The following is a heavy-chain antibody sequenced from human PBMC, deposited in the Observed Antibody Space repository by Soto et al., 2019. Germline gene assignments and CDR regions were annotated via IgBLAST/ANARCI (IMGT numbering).Heavy chain of an antibody. CDR3: AREKSGSPGDY. J-gene: IGHJ4*02. CDR1: GASINSYY. V-gene: IGHV4-59*01. CDR2: IYHNGNT. D-gene: IGHD3-10*01. Sequence: SETLSLTCTVSGASINSYYWSWIRQPPGEGLEWIAYIYHNGNTNYNPSLMNRVTISLDTSRNQFSLSLSSVTAADTAVSYCAREKSGSPGDYWGQGVLVTVSS.